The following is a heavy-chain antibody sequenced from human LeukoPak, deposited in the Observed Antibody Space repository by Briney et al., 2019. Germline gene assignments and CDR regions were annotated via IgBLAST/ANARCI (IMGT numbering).Heavy chain of an antibody. CDR3: ARALSMLRYFDWLLGPAY. CDR1: GYTFTDYY. V-gene: IGHV1-2*02. J-gene: IGHJ4*02. CDR2: INPNSGDT. Sequence: ASVKVSCKASGYTFTDYYMHWVRQAPGQGREWMGWINPNSGDTNYAQKFQGGVTMTRDTSISTAYMELSRLRSDDTAVYYCARALSMLRYFDWLLGPAYRGQGTLVTVSS. D-gene: IGHD3-9*01.